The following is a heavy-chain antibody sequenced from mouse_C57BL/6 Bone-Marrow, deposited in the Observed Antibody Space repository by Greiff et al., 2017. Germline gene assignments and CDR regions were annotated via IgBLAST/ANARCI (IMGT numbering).Heavy chain of an antibody. CDR2: IDPNSGGT. J-gene: IGHJ3*01. CDR1: GYTFTSYW. Sequence: VKLQQPGAELVKPGASVKLSCKASGYTFTSYWMHWVKQRPGRGLEWIGRIDPNSGGTKYNEKFKSKATLTVDKPSSTAYMQLSSLTSEDSAVYYCARTSYYYGSSPAWFAYWGQGTLVTVSA. CDR3: ARTSYYYGSSPAWFAY. D-gene: IGHD1-1*01. V-gene: IGHV1-72*01.